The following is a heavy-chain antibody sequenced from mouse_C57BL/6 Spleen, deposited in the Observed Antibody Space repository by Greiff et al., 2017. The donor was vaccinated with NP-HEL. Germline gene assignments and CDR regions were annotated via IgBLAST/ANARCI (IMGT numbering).Heavy chain of an antibody. CDR1: GYTFTSYW. J-gene: IGHJ3*01. CDR3: ASQTAQATAWFAY. V-gene: IGHV1-59*01. D-gene: IGHD3-2*02. Sequence: VQLQQPGAELVRPGTSVKLSCKASGYTFTSYWMHWVKQRPGQGLEWIGVIDPSDSYTNYNQKFKGKATLTVETSSSTAYMQLSSLTSEDSAVYYCASQTAQATAWFAYWGQGTLVTVSA. CDR2: IDPSDSYT.